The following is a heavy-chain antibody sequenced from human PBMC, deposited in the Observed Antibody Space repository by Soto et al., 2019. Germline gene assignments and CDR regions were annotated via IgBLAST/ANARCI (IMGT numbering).Heavy chain of an antibody. V-gene: IGHV1-24*01. J-gene: IGHJ3*02. D-gene: IGHD6-25*01. CDR3: ATDSGYGHDAFDI. Sequence: ASVKVSCKVSGYTLTELSMHWVRQAPGKGLEWMGGFDPEDGETIYEQKFQGRVTMTEDTSTDTAYMELSSLRSEDTAVYYCATDSGYGHDAFDIWGQGTMVTVSS. CDR2: FDPEDGET. CDR1: GYTLTELS.